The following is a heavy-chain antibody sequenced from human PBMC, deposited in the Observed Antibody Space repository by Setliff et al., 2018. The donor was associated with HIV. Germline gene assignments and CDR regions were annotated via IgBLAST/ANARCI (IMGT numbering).Heavy chain of an antibody. Sequence: ASVKVSCKASGSTFSSYAFHWVRQAPGQRLEWMGWINAGNGKTKYSQKFRSRVTITRDTSASTAYMELHSLRSEDTAVYYCARAVGYCSSTICYGAWYFDLWGRGTLVSVSS. J-gene: IGHJ2*01. V-gene: IGHV1-3*01. CDR2: INAGNGKT. D-gene: IGHD2-2*01. CDR1: GSTFSSYA. CDR3: ARAVGYCSSTICYGAWYFDL.